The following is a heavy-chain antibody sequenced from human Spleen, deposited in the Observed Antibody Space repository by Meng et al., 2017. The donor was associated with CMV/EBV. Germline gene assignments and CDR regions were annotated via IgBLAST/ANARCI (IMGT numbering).Heavy chain of an antibody. J-gene: IGHJ4*02. CDR2: INSDDNST. CDR1: GYTFTGYY. D-gene: IGHD6-19*01. CDR3: ARNSGWDLPDY. Sequence: SCKASGYTFTGYYMHWVRQAPGKGLVWVSRINSDDNSTRYADSVKGRFTASRDNAKNTLYLQMNSLRAEDTAVYYCARNSGWDLPDYWGQGTLVTVSS. V-gene: IGHV3-74*01.